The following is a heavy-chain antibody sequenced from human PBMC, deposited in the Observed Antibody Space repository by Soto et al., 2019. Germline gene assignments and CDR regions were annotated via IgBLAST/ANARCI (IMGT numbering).Heavy chain of an antibody. CDR3: ARSHGDYDGYHAFDI. Sequence: SVKVSCKASGYTFTYRYLHWVRQAPGQALEWMGWITPFNGNTNYAQKFQDRVTITRDRSMSTAYMELSSLRSEDTAMYYCARSHGDYDGYHAFDIWGQGTMVTVSS. CDR2: ITPFNGNT. J-gene: IGHJ3*02. CDR1: GYTFTYRY. D-gene: IGHD4-17*01. V-gene: IGHV1-45*02.